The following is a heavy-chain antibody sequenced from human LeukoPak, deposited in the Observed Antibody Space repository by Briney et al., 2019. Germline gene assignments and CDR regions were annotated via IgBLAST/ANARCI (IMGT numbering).Heavy chain of an antibody. Sequence: KPSETLSLTCTVSGDSISSYYWVWIRQPPGKGLEWIGSIYYSASTYYNPSLKSRVTISLDTSKNQFSLKLNSVTAADTAVYYCARHYGPWGQGTLVTVSS. CDR1: GDSISSYY. CDR3: ARHYGP. V-gene: IGHV4-39*01. CDR2: IYYSAST. D-gene: IGHD3-10*01. J-gene: IGHJ5*02.